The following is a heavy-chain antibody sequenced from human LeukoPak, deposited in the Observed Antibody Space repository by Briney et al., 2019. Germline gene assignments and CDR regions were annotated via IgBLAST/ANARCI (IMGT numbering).Heavy chain of an antibody. CDR2: ISGVGDTT. D-gene: IGHD6-13*01. J-gene: IGHJ4*02. V-gene: IGHV3-23*01. CDR1: GFTFSTYA. CDR3: ARGDRISWYAY. Sequence: PGGSLRLSCAASGFTFSTYAMSWVRQAPGKGLEWVSLISGVGDTTYYAASVKGRFTISRDNSSNTLYLQMNSLRAEDTALYYCARGDRISWYAYWGRGILVTVSS.